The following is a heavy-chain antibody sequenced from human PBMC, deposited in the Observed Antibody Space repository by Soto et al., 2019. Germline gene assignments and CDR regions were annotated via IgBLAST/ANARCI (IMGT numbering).Heavy chain of an antibody. CDR3: VMVDNYVTPTPQDV. CDR2: ISPYTGNT. CDR1: GYIFVNYG. D-gene: IGHD3-16*01. V-gene: IGHV1-18*01. J-gene: IGHJ6*02. Sequence: QVQLVQSGDEVKKPGASVKVSCKASGYIFVNYGIAWVRQAPGQGLEWMGWISPYTGNTHSATKVQGRSHMTHNQTTSTAYMDLGSLTSDDTAVYYCVMVDNYVTPTPQDVWGQGTTVTVSS.